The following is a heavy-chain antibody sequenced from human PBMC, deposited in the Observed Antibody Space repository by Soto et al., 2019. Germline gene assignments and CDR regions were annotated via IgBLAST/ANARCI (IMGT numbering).Heavy chain of an antibody. D-gene: IGHD2-15*01. J-gene: IGHJ6*02. CDR1: GGTFSTHA. CDR2: IIPISGTT. V-gene: IGHV1-69*13. Sequence: SVKVSCKASGGTFSTHAIIWVRQAPGHGLEWMGGIIPISGTTYYTQKFQGRVTITADEPTSTAFMELSSLKSEDTAVFYCARGYCSGGNCYSGMDVWGQGTMVTV. CDR3: ARGYCSGGNCYSGMDV.